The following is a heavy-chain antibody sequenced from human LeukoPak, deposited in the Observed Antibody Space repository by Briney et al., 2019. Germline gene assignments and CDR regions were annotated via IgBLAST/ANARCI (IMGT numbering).Heavy chain of an antibody. CDR2: IYYSGST. D-gene: IGHD1-26*01. J-gene: IGHJ4*02. CDR3: ARDSWDYYDY. Sequence: SETLSLTCTVSGGSISSYYWSWIRQPPGKGLEWVGYIYYSGSTNYNPSLKSRVTISVDTSNDQFSLKLSSVTAADTAVYYCARDSWDYYDYWGQGTLVTVSS. V-gene: IGHV4-59*01. CDR1: GGSISSYY.